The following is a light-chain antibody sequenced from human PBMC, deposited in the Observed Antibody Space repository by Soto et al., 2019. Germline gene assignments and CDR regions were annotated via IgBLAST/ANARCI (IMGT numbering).Light chain of an antibody. CDR2: GNS. V-gene: IGLV1-40*01. J-gene: IGLJ1*01. Sequence: QSVLTQPPSVSGAPGQRDTISCTGSSSNIGAGYDVHWYQQLPGTAPKLLFYGNSNRPSGVPDRFSGSKSGTSASLAITGLQAEDEADYYCQSHDSSLSGYVFGTGTKLTVL. CDR3: QSHDSSLSGYV. CDR1: SSNIGAGYD.